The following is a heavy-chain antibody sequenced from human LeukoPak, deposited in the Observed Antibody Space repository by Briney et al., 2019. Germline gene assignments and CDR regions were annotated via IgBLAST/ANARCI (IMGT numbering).Heavy chain of an antibody. CDR2: INHSGST. V-gene: IGHV4-34*01. J-gene: IGHJ4*02. CDR1: GGSFSGYY. Sequence: SETLSLTCAVYGGSFSGYYWSWIRQPPGKGLEWIGEINHSGSTNYNPSLKSRVTISVDTSKNQFSLKLSSVTAADTAVYYCARGEYYYDSSGYYPIYYFDYWGQGTLVTVSS. D-gene: IGHD3-22*01. CDR3: ARGEYYYDSSGYYPIYYFDY.